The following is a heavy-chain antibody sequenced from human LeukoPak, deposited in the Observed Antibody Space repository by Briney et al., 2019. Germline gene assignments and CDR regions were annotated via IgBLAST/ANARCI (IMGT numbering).Heavy chain of an antibody. CDR2: INQGGSDK. CDR3: TRDRSRAEDD. D-gene: IGHD1-14*01. J-gene: IGHJ4*02. V-gene: IGHV3-7*01. CDR1: GFTFSGHW. Sequence: GGSLRLSCAASGFTFSGHWMSWVSQAPGKGLEWVANINQGGSDKYYVDSVKGRFTISRDNANNLLYLQMNSLRGEDTAVYYCTRDRSRAEDDWGQGTLVTVSS.